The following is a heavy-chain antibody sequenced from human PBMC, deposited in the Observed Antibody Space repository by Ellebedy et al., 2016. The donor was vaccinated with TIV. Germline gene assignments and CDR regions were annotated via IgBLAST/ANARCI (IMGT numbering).Heavy chain of an antibody. Sequence: SETLSLTCAVYGGSFSGYYWSWIRQPPGKGLEWIGEINHSGSTNYNPSLTSRVTVSVDTSKNQFSLKLSSVTAADTAVDYCARISSLDTGMVGPDYGTDVWGQGTTVTVSS. V-gene: IGHV4-34*01. D-gene: IGHD5-18*01. CDR3: ARISSLDTGMVGPDYGTDV. CDR1: GGSFSGYY. CDR2: INHSGST. J-gene: IGHJ6*02.